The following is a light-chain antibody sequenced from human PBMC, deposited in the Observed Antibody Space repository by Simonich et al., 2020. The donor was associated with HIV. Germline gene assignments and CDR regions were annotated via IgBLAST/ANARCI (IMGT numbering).Light chain of an antibody. V-gene: IGLV6-57*01. CDR3: QSYDSSNQV. J-gene: IGLJ7*01. Sequence: NFMLTQPHSVSESPGKTVTISCTRSSGSIASNYVQWYQQRPGSSPTPVIYEDNQRPSGVPDRFSGSIDSYSNSASLTISGLKTEDEANYYCQSYDSSNQVFGGGTQLTVL. CDR1: SGSIASNY. CDR2: EDN.